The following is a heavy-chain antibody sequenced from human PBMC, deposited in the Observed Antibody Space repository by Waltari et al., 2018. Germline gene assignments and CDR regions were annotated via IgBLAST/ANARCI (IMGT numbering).Heavy chain of an antibody. CDR2: VYYTGVT. CDR1: GDSRTNYY. J-gene: IGHJ4*02. Sequence: QVQLQESGPGLLRPLGTRSLTCTCSGDSRTNYYWRWVRQPPGKGLEWIGYVYYTGVTTYQPSLESRVTISVDTSKNQFTLRLTSVTAADTAVYYCARTPYRTGNYWGQGILVTVSS. D-gene: IGHD1-1*01. V-gene: IGHV4-59*01. CDR3: ARTPYRTGNY.